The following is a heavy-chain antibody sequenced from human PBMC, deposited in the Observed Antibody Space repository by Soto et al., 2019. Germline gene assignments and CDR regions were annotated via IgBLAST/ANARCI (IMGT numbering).Heavy chain of an antibody. D-gene: IGHD4-17*01. CDR1: GGSISSSGHY. V-gene: IGHV4-39*01. CDR2: MDHRGTT. Sequence: SETLSLTCAVSGGSISSSGHYWGWIRHSPGKGLEWIASMDHRGTTRYNPSLNSRVTISVDTSRSQFFLKLTSVTAADTAVYYCARQRVTTYAFDIWGQGTMVTVSS. J-gene: IGHJ3*02. CDR3: ARQRVTTYAFDI.